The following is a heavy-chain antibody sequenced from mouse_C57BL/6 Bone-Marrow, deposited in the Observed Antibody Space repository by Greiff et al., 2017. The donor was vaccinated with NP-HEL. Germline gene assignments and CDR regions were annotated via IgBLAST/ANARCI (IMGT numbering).Heavy chain of an antibody. Sequence: QVQLKESGPGLVAPSQSLSITCTVSGFSLTSYAISWVRQPPGKGLEWLGVIWTGGGTNYNSAPKSRLSISKDNSKIQVFLKMNVLQTDDTARYYCARNKNYYGSSYWYFDVWGTGTTVTVSS. V-gene: IGHV2-9-1*01. CDR1: GFSLTSYA. D-gene: IGHD1-1*01. CDR3: ARNKNYYGSSYWYFDV. J-gene: IGHJ1*03. CDR2: IWTGGGT.